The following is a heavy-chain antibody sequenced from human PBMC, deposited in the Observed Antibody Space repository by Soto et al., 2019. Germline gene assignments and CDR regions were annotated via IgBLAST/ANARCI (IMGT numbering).Heavy chain of an antibody. D-gene: IGHD3-22*01. Sequence: SVKGSCKASGGTFSSYASSWVRQAPVQGLEWMGGIIAIFGTANYAQKFQGRVTITADESTSTAYMELSSLRSEDTAVYYCARYHDSSGYYYVFDYWGQGTLVTVSS. J-gene: IGHJ4*02. CDR2: IIAIFGTA. V-gene: IGHV1-69*01. CDR3: ARYHDSSGYYYVFDY. CDR1: GGTFSSYA.